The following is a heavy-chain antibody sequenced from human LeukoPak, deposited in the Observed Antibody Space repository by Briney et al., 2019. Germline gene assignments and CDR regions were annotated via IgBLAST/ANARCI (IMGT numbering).Heavy chain of an antibody. J-gene: IGHJ6*03. CDR2: IYYSGST. CDR3: ARASKDYCSSTSCYTIRGYYYYMDV. Sequence: PSETLSLTCTVPGGSISSSSYYWGWIRQPPGKGLEWIGSIYYSGSTYYNPSLKSRVTISVDTSKNQFSLKLSSVTAADTAVYYCARASKDYCSSTSCYTIRGYYYYMDVWGKGTTVTVSS. D-gene: IGHD2-2*02. V-gene: IGHV4-39*07. CDR1: GGSISSSSYY.